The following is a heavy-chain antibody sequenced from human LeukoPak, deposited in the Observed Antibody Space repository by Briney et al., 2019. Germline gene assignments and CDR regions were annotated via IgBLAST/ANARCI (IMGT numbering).Heavy chain of an antibody. D-gene: IGHD4-17*01. CDR2: ISSSSSRGTI. V-gene: IGHV3-48*02. CDR1: GFTFSSYS. Sequence: GGSLRLSCAASGFTFSSYSMNWVSQAPGKGLEWDSYISSSSSRGTIYYADSVKGRFTISRDNAKNSLYLQMNSLRDEDTAVYYCARDLHGDCFDSWGQGALVTVSS. CDR3: ARDLHGDCFDS. J-gene: IGHJ4*02.